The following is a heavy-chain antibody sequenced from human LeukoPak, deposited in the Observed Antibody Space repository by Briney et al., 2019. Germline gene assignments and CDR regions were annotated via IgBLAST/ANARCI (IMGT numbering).Heavy chain of an antibody. CDR1: EFTFSSYW. CDR2: IKQDGSEK. CDR3: VRDAGVMVIGYYYYGMDV. J-gene: IGHJ6*02. D-gene: IGHD2-15*01. Sequence: GGSLRLSCVASEFTFSSYWMSWVRQAPGKGLEWVANIKQDGSEKYYVDSVKGRFTISRDNGKKSMSLQMNNLRAEDTAVYYCVRDAGVMVIGYYYYGMDVWGQGTTVTVSS. V-gene: IGHV3-7*03.